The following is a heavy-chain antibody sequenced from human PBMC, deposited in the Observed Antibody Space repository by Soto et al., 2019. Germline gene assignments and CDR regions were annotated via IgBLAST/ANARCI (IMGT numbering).Heavy chain of an antibody. J-gene: IGHJ6*02. CDR2: IISSSSYI. CDR1: GFSFGRFS. Sequence: PGGSLRGSCVASGFSFGRFSMNRGRQGLGKGLELVSTIISSSSYISCRDSVNVPFTTSRNNPKKSRYLQMHSLRDEDTSVYYCTRDGQGVPAATPCCHYFGMDVSGQRTKVTVS. D-gene: IGHD2-2*01. V-gene: IGHV3-21*01. CDR3: TRDGQGVPAATPCCHYFGMDV.